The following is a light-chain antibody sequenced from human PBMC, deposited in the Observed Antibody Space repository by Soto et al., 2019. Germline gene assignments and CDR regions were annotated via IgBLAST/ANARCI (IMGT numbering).Light chain of an antibody. CDR3: QQYGWSPPIS. CDR1: QSVGNNY. J-gene: IGKJ5*01. Sequence: DIVLTQSPGTLSLSPGKRATLSCWASQSVGNNYLAWYQQKPGQAPRLVIYHASSRATGIPDRFSGSGSGTDFTLTISRLEPEDFAVYYCQQYGWSPPISFGQGTRLEI. CDR2: HAS. V-gene: IGKV3-20*01.